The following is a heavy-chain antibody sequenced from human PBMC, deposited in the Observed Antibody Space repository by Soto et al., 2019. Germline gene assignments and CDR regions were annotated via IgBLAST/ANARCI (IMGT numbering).Heavy chain of an antibody. V-gene: IGHV1-18*01. Sequence: ASVKVSCKASGYTFTSYCISWVRQAPGQGLEWMGWISAYNGNTNYAQKLQGRVTMTTDTSTSTAYMELRSLRSDDTAVYYCARVHSYGYVFAFDIWGQGTMVTVSS. J-gene: IGHJ3*02. CDR1: GYTFTSYC. D-gene: IGHD5-18*01. CDR3: ARVHSYGYVFAFDI. CDR2: ISAYNGNT.